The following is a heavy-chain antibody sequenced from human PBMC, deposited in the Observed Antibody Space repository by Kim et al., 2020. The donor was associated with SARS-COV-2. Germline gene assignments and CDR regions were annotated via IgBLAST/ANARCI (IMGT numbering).Heavy chain of an antibody. V-gene: IGHV3-23*01. CDR1: GFTFSSYA. CDR3: ANYGSGSYYMSYYYYGMDV. J-gene: IGHJ6*02. D-gene: IGHD3-10*01. Sequence: GGSLRLSCVASGFTFSSYAMSWVRQAPGKGLEWVSAISGSGGSTYYADSVKGRFTISRDNSKNTLYLQMNSLRAEDTAVYYCANYGSGSYYMSYYYYGMDVWGQGTTVTVSS. CDR2: ISGSGGST.